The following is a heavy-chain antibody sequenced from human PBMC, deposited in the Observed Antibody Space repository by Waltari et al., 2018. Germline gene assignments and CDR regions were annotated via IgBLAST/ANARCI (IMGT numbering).Heavy chain of an antibody. D-gene: IGHD2-8*02. CDR3: ARHRILVAFDI. CDR1: GFTFSSYA. J-gene: IGHJ3*02. CDR2: ISYDGSNK. V-gene: IGHV3-30-3*01. Sequence: QVQLVESGGGVVQPGRSLRLSCAASGFTFSSYAMHWVRQAPGKGLEWVAVISYDGSNKYYADSVKGRFTISRDNSKNTLYLQMNSLRAEDTAVYYCARHRILVAFDIWGQGTMVTVSS.